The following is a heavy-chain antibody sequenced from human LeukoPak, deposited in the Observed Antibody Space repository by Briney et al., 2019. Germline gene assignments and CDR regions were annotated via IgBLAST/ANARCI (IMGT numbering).Heavy chain of an antibody. Sequence: SVKVSCKASGGTFSSYAISWVRQAPGQGLEWMGRIIPILGIANYAQKFQGRVTITADKSTSTAYMELSNLRSEDTAVYYCAREALVYDSSGYYFDYWGQGTLVTVSS. CDR3: AREALVYDSSGYYFDY. CDR2: IIPILGIA. CDR1: GGTFSSYA. V-gene: IGHV1-69*04. D-gene: IGHD3-22*01. J-gene: IGHJ4*02.